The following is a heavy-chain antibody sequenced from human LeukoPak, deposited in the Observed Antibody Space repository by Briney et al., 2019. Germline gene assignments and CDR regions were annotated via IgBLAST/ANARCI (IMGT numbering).Heavy chain of an antibody. CDR2: LYADGSK. V-gene: IGHV3-66*02. Sequence: GGSLRLSCAASSFTVSSYYMGWVRQAPGKGLDWVSVLYADGSKYYPDSVTGRFTISIDNSQNTLYLQLDSLGAEDTAVYYCARLFEGSGYGAFDIWGQGTMVTVSS. CDR1: SFTVSSYY. D-gene: IGHD3-3*01. J-gene: IGHJ3*02. CDR3: ARLFEGSGYGAFDI.